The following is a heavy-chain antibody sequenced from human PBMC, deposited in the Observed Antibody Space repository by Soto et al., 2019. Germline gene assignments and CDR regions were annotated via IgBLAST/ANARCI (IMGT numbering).Heavy chain of an antibody. CDR3: AHSLYDYVWGTNWFDP. V-gene: IGHV2-5*02. CDR1: GFSLSTSGVG. J-gene: IGHJ5*02. CDR2: IYWDDDK. D-gene: IGHD3-16*01. Sequence: QITLKESGPTLVKPTQTLTLTCTSSGFSLSTSGVGVGWIRQPPGKALEWLALIYWDDDKRYSPSLKSRLTITQDTSKNQVVLTMTNMDPVDTATYYCAHSLYDYVWGTNWFDPWGQGTLVTVSS.